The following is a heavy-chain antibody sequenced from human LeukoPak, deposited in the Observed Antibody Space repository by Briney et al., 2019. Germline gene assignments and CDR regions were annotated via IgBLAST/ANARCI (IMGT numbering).Heavy chain of an antibody. V-gene: IGHV3-23*01. CDR2: ISDNGGRT. CDR1: GFSVSSNY. J-gene: IGHJ4*02. D-gene: IGHD3-10*01. Sequence: GGSLRLSCAASGFSVSSNYMSWVRQAPGKGLEWVSGISDNGGRTYYADSVKGRFAISRDDSKSTLYLQMNSLGGEDTAVYYCAKDFGRNLGGPGYWGRGTLVIVSS. CDR3: AKDFGRNLGGPGY.